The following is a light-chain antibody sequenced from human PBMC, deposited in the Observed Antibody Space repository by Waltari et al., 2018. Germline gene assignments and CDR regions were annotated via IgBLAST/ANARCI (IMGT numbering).Light chain of an antibody. CDR3: QKYNNYPYT. Sequence: DFQLTQFPPPLSEPVGNDSTFTCRTSQTISNWLAWYQQKSGKAPNLLIYQASSLKSGVPSRFSGSGSGTEFTLTIRSLQPEDFATYYCQKYNNYPYTFGQGTKLEIK. CDR2: QAS. J-gene: IGKJ2*01. V-gene: IGKV1-5*03. CDR1: QTISNW.